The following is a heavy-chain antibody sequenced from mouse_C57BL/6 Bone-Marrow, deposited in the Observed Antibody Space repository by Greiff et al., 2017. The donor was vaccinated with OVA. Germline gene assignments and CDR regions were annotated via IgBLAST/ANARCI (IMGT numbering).Heavy chain of an antibody. J-gene: IGHJ1*03. Sequence: QVQLPQPGAELVMPGASVKLSCKASGYTFPSYWMHWVKQRPGQGLEWIGEIDPSDSYTNYNQKFKGKSTLTVDKSSSTSYMQLSSLTSEDSAVYYCAREGLITTVVAPVFDVWGTGTTVTVSS. CDR3: AREGLITTVVAPVFDV. CDR2: IDPSDSYT. V-gene: IGHV1-69*01. CDR1: GYTFPSYW. D-gene: IGHD1-1*01.